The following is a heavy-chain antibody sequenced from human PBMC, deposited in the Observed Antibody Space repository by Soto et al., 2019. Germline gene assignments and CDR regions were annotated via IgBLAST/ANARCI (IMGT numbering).Heavy chain of an antibody. V-gene: IGHV3-21*01. CDR3: ASRRGYSYGSGGMDV. J-gene: IGHJ6*02. Sequence: SLRLSCAASGFTFSSYSMNWVRQAPGKGLEWVSSISSSSSYIYYADSVKGRFTISRDNAKNSLYLQMNSLRAEDTAVYYCASRRGYSYGSGGMDVWGQGTTVTVSS. D-gene: IGHD5-18*01. CDR2: ISSSSSYI. CDR1: GFTFSSYS.